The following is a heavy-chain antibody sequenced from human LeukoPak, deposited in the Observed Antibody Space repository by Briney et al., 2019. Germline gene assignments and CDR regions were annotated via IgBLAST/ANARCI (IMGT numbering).Heavy chain of an antibody. V-gene: IGHV3-43*02. D-gene: IGHD3-22*01. CDR3: ARGSDSSGWYDS. Sequence: GGSLRLSCAAPGFSFDDYAIHWVRQAPGKGLEWVSLISGDGGSTFYADSVKGRFTISRDNSKNSLYLQMSSLRSEDTALYYCARGSDSSGWYDSWGQGTLVTVSS. J-gene: IGHJ5*01. CDR1: GFSFDDYA. CDR2: ISGDGGST.